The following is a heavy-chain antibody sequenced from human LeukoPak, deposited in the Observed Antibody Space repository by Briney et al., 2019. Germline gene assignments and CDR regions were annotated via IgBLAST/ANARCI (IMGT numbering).Heavy chain of an antibody. V-gene: IGHV3-21*01. Sequence: PGGSLRLSCAASGFTFSNYAMKWVRQAPGKGLEWVSVIDSSSSSGNIHYADSVKGRFTLSRDNAKDSLYLQMNSLRVEDTAVYYCARLRIVPMRDGNYYGMDVWGQGTTVIVSS. CDR3: ARLRIVPMRDGNYYGMDV. CDR2: IDSSSSSGNI. CDR1: GFTFSNYA. J-gene: IGHJ6*02. D-gene: IGHD5-12*01.